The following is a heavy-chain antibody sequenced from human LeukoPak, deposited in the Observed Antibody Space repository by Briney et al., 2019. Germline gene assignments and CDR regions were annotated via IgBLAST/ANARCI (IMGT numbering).Heavy chain of an antibody. CDR3: AKSAKSSVLDFDY. D-gene: IGHD4/OR15-4a*01. J-gene: IGHJ4*02. V-gene: IGHV1-69*04. CDR2: IIPILGIA. Sequence: ASVKVSCKASGGTFSSYAISWVRQAPGQGLEWMGRIIPILGIANYAQKFQGRVTITADKSTSTTYMELSSLRSEDTAVYYCAKSAKSSVLDFDYWGQGTLVTVSS. CDR1: GGTFSSYA.